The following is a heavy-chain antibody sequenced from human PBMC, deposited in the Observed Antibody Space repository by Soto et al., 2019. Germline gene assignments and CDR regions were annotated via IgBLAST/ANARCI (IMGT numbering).Heavy chain of an antibody. CDR2: IYPGDSEI. CDR1: GYSFSRYW. CDR3: ARRRGSGSDYYYNYGMGV. Sequence: PGESLKISCNGSGYSFSRYWIGFVLHMPGKVLEWMGIIYPGDSEIRYSPSFQGQVTISADTSISTAYLQWSSLKASDTAIYYCARRRGSGSDYYYNYGMGVWGQGTTVTVSS. V-gene: IGHV5-51*01. J-gene: IGHJ6*02. D-gene: IGHD1-26*01.